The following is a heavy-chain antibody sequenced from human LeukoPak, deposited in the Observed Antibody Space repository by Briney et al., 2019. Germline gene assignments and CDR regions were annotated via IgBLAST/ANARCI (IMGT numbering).Heavy chain of an antibody. CDR2: INPRGGST. D-gene: IGHD3-22*01. Sequence: ASVKVSCKASGYTFTSHFMHWVRQAPGQGLEWMGIINPRGGSTSYTQKFQGRVTIAADESTSIAYMELSSLRSEDTAVYYCARSRYDSSGYYYDYWGQGTLVTVSS. CDR3: ARSRYDSSGYYYDY. V-gene: IGHV1-46*01. J-gene: IGHJ4*02. CDR1: GYTFTSHF.